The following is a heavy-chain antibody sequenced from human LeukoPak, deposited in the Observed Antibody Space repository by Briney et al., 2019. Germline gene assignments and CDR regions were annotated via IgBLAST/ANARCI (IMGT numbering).Heavy chain of an antibody. CDR3: ASTIYGDRDY. V-gene: IGHV4-39*07. Sequence: PSETLSLTCTVSGGSISSGSYYWSWIRQPPGKGLEWIGEINHSGSTNYNPSLKSRVTISVDTSKNQFSLKLSSVTAADTAVYYCASTIYGDRDYWGQGTLVTVSS. J-gene: IGHJ4*02. D-gene: IGHD4-17*01. CDR1: GGSISSGSYY. CDR2: INHSGST.